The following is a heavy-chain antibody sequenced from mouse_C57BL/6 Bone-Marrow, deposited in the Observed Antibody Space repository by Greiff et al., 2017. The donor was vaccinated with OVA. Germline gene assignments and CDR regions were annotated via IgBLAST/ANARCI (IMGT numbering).Heavy chain of an antibody. D-gene: IGHD3-2*02. CDR3: ARKDSSGYGYYFDY. J-gene: IGHJ2*01. CDR1: GFSLTSYA. V-gene: IGHV2-9-1*01. CDR2: IWTGGGT. Sequence: VQLVESGPGLVAPSQSLSITCTVSGFSLTSYAISWVRQPPGKGLEWLGVIWTGGGTNYNSALKSRLSISKDNSKSQVFLKMNRLQADDTARYDCARKDSSGYGYYFDYWGQGTTLTVSS.